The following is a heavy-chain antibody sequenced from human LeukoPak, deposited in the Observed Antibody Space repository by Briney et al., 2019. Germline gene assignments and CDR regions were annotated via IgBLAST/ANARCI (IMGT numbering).Heavy chain of an antibody. Sequence: SVKVSCKGSGGTFSSYAISWVRQAPGQGLEWMGGIIPIFGTANYAQKFQGRVTITADKSTSTAYMELSSLRSEDTAVYYCARDILYYYGSGGSNWFDPWGQGTLVTVSS. J-gene: IGHJ5*02. D-gene: IGHD3-10*01. V-gene: IGHV1-69*06. CDR3: ARDILYYYGSGGSNWFDP. CDR2: IIPIFGTA. CDR1: GGTFSSYA.